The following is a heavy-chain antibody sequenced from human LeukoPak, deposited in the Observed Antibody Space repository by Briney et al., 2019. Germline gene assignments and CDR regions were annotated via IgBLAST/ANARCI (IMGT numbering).Heavy chain of an antibody. CDR1: GFTFSNYA. Sequence: SLTLSCAASGFTFSNYAMSWIRQPPGKGLEWIGYIYYSGSTYYNPSLKSRVTISVDTSKNQFSLKLSSVTAADTAVYYCARGDYYYYMDVWGKGTTVTVSS. V-gene: IGHV4-30-4*08. CDR3: ARGDYYYYMDV. CDR2: IYYSGST. J-gene: IGHJ6*03.